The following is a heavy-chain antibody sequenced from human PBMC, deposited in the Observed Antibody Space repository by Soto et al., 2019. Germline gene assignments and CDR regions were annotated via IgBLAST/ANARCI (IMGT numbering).Heavy chain of an antibody. V-gene: IGHV4-39*01. J-gene: IGHJ4*02. Sequence: ETLSLTCTVSGGSISSSSYYWGWIRQPPGKGLEWIGSIYYSGSTYYNPSLKSRVTISVDTSKNQFSLKLSSVTAADTAVYYCARHLTNYDILTGYHDYWGQGTLVTVSS. CDR3: ARHLTNYDILTGYHDY. CDR1: GGSISSSSYY. D-gene: IGHD3-9*01. CDR2: IYYSGST.